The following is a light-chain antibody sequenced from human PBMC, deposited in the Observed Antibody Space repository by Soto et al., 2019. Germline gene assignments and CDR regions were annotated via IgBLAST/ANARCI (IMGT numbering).Light chain of an antibody. V-gene: IGLV1-40*01. CDR1: SSSIGAGYD. Sequence: QSVLTQPPSVSAAPGQRVTISCSGSSSSIGAGYDVHWYQQLPGTAPKLLIYGNSNRPSGVPDRFSGSRSGTSASLAITGLQAEDEADYYCQSYDSTLSGYVFGTVTKVTV. CDR3: QSYDSTLSGYV. J-gene: IGLJ1*01. CDR2: GNS.